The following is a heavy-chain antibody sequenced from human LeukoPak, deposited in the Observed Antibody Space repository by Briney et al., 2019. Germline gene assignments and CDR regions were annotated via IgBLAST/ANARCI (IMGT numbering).Heavy chain of an antibody. CDR2: INHSGST. CDR3: ARDRGSSWHFSNYGMDV. Sequence: SETLSLTCAVYGGSFSGYYWSWIRQPPGKGLEWIGEINHSGSTNYNPSLKSRVTISVDTSKNQFSLKLSSVTAADTAVYYCARDRGSSWHFSNYGMDVWGQGTTVTVSS. V-gene: IGHV4-34*01. CDR1: GGSFSGYY. D-gene: IGHD6-13*01. J-gene: IGHJ6*02.